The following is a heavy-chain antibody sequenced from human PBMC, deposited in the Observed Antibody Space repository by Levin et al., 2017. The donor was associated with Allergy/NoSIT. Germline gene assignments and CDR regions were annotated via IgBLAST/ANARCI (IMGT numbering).Heavy chain of an antibody. J-gene: IGHJ6*03. Sequence: KTSETLSLTCTVSGGSISSSSYYWGWIRQPPGKGLEWIGSIYYSGSTYYNPSLKSRVTISVDTSKNQFSLKLSSVTAADTAVYYCARQGYCSSTSCYFAYYYYYMDVWGKGTTVTVSS. CDR1: GGSISSSSYY. CDR3: ARQGYCSSTSCYFAYYYYYMDV. D-gene: IGHD2-2*01. V-gene: IGHV4-39*01. CDR2: IYYSGST.